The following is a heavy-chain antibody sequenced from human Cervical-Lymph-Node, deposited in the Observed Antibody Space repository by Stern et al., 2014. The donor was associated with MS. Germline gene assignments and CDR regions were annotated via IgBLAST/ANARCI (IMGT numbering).Heavy chain of an antibody. D-gene: IGHD2-21*02. CDR3: AKVRREFGDYEEGNYHFDY. CDR1: GFTFISYA. V-gene: IGHV3-23*04. Sequence: EVQLVESGGGLVQPGGSLRLSCAASGFTFISYALTWVRQAPGKGLEWVSGISDSGGSTYYADSVKGRFTISRDNPKNTLYLHMNSLRVEDTAVYYCAKVRREFGDYEEGNYHFDYWGQGTLVTVSS. J-gene: IGHJ4*02. CDR2: ISDSGGST.